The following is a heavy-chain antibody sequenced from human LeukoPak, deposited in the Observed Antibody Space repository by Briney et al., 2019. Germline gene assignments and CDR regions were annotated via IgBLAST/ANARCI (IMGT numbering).Heavy chain of an antibody. CDR3: VRERRVKARQEGGHRYYYYMDV. CDR2: ISGGSRSI. V-gene: IGHV3-21*04. D-gene: IGHD6-6*01. CDR1: KFIFGSYT. J-gene: IGHJ6*03. Sequence: PGGSLRLSCAAAKFIFGSYTMNWVRQAPGKGLEWVSSISGGSRSIYYADSVKGRFTTSRDNAKDSLSLQMNSLRAEDTGVYYCVRERRVKARQEGGHRYYYYMDVWGNGTTVTVSS.